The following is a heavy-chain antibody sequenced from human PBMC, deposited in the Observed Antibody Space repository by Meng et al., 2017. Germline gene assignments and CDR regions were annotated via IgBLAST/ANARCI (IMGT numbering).Heavy chain of an antibody. D-gene: IGHD3-22*01. V-gene: IGHV4-4*02. CDR2: IYHSGST. J-gene: IGHJ4*02. CDR3: ARAGVGYYDSSGPYSY. Sequence: DAAPGVGIPSVTLAPPLACSGGSNSSSNWWSWVRQPPGKGLEWIGEIYHSGSTNYNPSLKSRVTISVDKSKNQFSLKLSSVTAADTAVYYCARAGVGYYDSSGPYSYWGQGTLVTVSS. CDR1: GGSNSSSNW.